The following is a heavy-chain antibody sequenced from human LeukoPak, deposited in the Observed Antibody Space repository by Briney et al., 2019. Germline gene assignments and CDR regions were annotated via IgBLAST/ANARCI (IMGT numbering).Heavy chain of an antibody. CDR2: ISGSGGRT. J-gene: IGHJ6*02. Sequence: GASLRLSCAASGFTFRSYAMSWVRQAPGKGLECVSAISGSGGRTYYAASVKGRFTTSRDNSKNTLHLQLNSLRAEDTALYYCAKYLPGDPDDQYYGMDVWGQGTTVTVSS. D-gene: IGHD4-17*01. V-gene: IGHV3-23*01. CDR3: AKYLPGDPDDQYYGMDV. CDR1: GFTFRSYA.